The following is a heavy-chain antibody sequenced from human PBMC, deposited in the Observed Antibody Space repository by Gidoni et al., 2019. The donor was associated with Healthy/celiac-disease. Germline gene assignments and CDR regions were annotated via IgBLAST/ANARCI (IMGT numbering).Heavy chain of an antibody. J-gene: IGHJ5*02. CDR3: ARGTIRNWFDP. CDR1: GGSISSYY. D-gene: IGHD2-21*01. CDR2: IYYSGST. V-gene: IGHV4-59*01. Sequence: QVQLQESGPGLVKPSETMSLTCTVSGGSISSYYWSWLRQPPGKGLEWIGYIYYSGSTNYNPSLKSRVTISVDTSKNQFSLKLSSVTAADTAVYYCARGTIRNWFDPWGQGTLVTVSS.